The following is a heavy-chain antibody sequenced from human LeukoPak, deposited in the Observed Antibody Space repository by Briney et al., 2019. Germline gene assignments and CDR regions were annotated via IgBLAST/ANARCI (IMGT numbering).Heavy chain of an antibody. CDR1: GYTFTSYG. CDR3: ARAATYYDILTGYYKPYNWFDP. J-gene: IGHJ5*02. CDR2: ISAYNGNT. D-gene: IGHD3-9*01. V-gene: IGHV1-18*01. Sequence: ASVEVSCKASGYTFTSYGISWVRQAPGQGLEWMGWISAYNGNTNYAQKLQGRVTMTTDTSTSTAYMELRSLRSDDTAVYYCARAATYYDILTGYYKPYNWFDPWGQGTLVTVSS.